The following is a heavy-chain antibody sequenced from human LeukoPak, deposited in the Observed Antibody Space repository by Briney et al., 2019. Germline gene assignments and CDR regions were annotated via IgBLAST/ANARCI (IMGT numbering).Heavy chain of an antibody. Sequence: SETLSLTCTVSCGSVSIGSYYWSWVRQPPGMGLEWIGYSYDSGSTYCNPSLKTRVTISVDTSKNQFSLKLSSVTAADTAVYYCARVGSGSFDYWGQGTLVTVSS. J-gene: IGHJ4*02. V-gene: IGHV4-61*01. CDR1: CGSVSIGSYY. D-gene: IGHD6-19*01. CDR2: SYDSGST. CDR3: ARVGSGSFDY.